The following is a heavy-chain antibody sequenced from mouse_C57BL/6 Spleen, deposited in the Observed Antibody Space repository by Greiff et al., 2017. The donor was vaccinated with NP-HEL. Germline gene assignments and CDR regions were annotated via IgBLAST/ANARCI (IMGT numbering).Heavy chain of an antibody. CDR1: GYTFTSYW. J-gene: IGHJ3*01. CDR3: ARNDGYSAWFAY. D-gene: IGHD2-3*01. Sequence: VQLQQPGTELVKPGASVKLSCKASGYTFTSYWMHWVTQRPGQGLEWIGNINPSNGGTNYNEKFKSKATLTVDKSSSTAYMQLSSLTSEDSAVYYCARNDGYSAWFAYWGQGTLVTVSA. CDR2: INPSNGGT. V-gene: IGHV1-53*01.